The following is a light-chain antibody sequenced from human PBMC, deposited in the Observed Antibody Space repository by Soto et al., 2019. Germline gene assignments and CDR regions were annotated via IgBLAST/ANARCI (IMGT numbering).Light chain of an antibody. V-gene: IGLV4-69*01. J-gene: IGLJ3*02. CDR2: VNSDGTH. CDR3: QTWGTGIQV. CDR1: SRHSTYT. Sequence: QAVVTQSPSASASLGASVKLTCTLSSRHSTYTIAWHQQQPEKGPRFLMKVNSDGTHNKGDGIPDRFSGSSSGAERYLTISSLQSEDEGDFYCQTWGTGIQVFGGGTKLTVL.